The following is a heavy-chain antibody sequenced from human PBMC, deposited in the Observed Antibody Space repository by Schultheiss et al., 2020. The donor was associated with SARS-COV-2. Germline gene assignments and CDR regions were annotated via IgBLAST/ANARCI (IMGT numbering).Heavy chain of an antibody. D-gene: IGHD3-22*01. J-gene: IGHJ4*02. CDR2: IYYSGST. V-gene: IGHV4-61*08. Sequence: SETLSLTCTVSGGSISSGGYYWSWIRQPPGKGLEWIGYIYYSGSTYYNPSLKSRVTISVDTSKNQFSLKLSSVTAADTAVYYCARVRYDSSVRYFDYWGQGTLVTVSS. CDR3: ARVRYDSSVRYFDY. CDR1: GGSISSGGYY.